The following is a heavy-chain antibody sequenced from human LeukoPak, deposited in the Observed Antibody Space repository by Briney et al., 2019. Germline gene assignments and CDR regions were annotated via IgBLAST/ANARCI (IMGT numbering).Heavy chain of an antibody. D-gene: IGHD6-19*01. CDR1: GFTFSTCS. CDR3: ARDHGWAFDY. J-gene: IGHJ4*02. V-gene: IGHV3-48*04. CDR2: IGGTYNTI. Sequence: GGSLRLSCVASGFTFSTCSMNWVRQASGKGLEWVSYIGGTYNTINYADSVKGRFTISRDNAKSSLYLQMNSLRAEDTAVYYCARDHGWAFDYWGQGTLVTVSS.